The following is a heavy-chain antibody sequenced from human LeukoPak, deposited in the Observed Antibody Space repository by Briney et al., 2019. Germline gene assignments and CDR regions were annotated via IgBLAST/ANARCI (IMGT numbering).Heavy chain of an antibody. J-gene: IGHJ6*02. CDR2: ISGSGGST. CDR3: AKGVAVAGRSYYYYGMDV. V-gene: IGHV3-23*01. D-gene: IGHD6-19*01. Sequence: PGGSLRLSCAASGFTFSSYAMSWVRQAPGKGLEWVSAISGSGGSTYYADSVKGRFTISRDNSKNTLYLQMNSLRAEDTAVYYCAKGVAVAGRSYYYYGMDVWGQGTTVTVSS. CDR1: GFTFSSYA.